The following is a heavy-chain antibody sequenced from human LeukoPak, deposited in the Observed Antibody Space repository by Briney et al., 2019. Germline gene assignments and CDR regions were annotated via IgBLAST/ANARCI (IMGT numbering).Heavy chain of an antibody. CDR3: ARAGWDPAYCGGDCYPDY. CDR2: IGTYKGNT. CDR1: GYTFTSDG. J-gene: IGHJ4*02. V-gene: IGHV1-18*01. Sequence: ASVKVSCKTSGYTFTSDGISWVRQAPGQGLEWMGWIGTYKGNTNYAQMFQGRVTMTTDTSTSTAYMELKNLRSDDTAVYYCARAGWDPAYCGGDCYPDYWGQGTLVTVSS. D-gene: IGHD2-21*02.